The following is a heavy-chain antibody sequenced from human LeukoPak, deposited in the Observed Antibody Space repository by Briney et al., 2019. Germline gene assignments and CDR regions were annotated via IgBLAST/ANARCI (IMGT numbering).Heavy chain of an antibody. CDR3: ARAPSEIGGYYPEYFRH. Sequence: GGSLRLSCAASGFTFSSYWMHWVRQAPGKGLVWVSRIKSDGSTNYADSVKGRFTISRDNANNTVSLQMNSLRAEDTGVYFCARAPSEIGGYYPEYFRHWGQGTLVTVSS. V-gene: IGHV3-74*01. CDR1: GFTFSSYW. D-gene: IGHD3-22*01. CDR2: IKSDGST. J-gene: IGHJ1*01.